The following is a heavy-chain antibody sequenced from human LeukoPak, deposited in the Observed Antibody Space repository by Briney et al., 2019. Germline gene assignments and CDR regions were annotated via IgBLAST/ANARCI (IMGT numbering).Heavy chain of an antibody. Sequence: GGSLRLSCAASGFTFSSYAMHWVRQAPGKGLEWVAVISYDGSNKYYADSVKGRFTISRDNSKNTLYLQMNSLRAEDTAVYYCAREDDYGDYNYWGQGTLVTVSS. CDR2: ISYDGSNK. J-gene: IGHJ4*02. CDR3: AREDDYGDYNY. D-gene: IGHD4-17*01. V-gene: IGHV3-30-3*01. CDR1: GFTFSSYA.